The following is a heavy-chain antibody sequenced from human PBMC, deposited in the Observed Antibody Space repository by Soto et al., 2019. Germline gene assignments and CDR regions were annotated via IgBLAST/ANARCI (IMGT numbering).Heavy chain of an antibody. D-gene: IGHD3-3*01. J-gene: IGHJ4*02. CDR3: ERGLLFPYYDFWSKKYYFDY. CDR1: GDSVSSNSAA. V-gene: IGHV6-1*01. CDR2: TYYRSKWYN. Sequence: KQSPTLSLTCAISGDSVSSNSAAWNWIRQSPSRGLEWLGRTYYRSKWYNDYAVSVKSRITINPDTSKKQFSLQLNSVTPEDTAVYYCERGLLFPYYDFWSKKYYFDYWGQGTLVTVSS.